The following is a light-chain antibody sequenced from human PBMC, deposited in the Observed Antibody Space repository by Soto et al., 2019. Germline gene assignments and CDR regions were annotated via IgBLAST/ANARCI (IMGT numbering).Light chain of an antibody. CDR3: QQYKSYPYT. CDR2: QAS. J-gene: IGKJ2*01. CDR1: QSISSW. Sequence: DIQMTQSPSTLSASVGDRVTITCRASQSISSWLAWYQQKPGKAPKLLIYQASSLETGVPSTFSGSASGTDFTLTISSLQPDDFATYFCQQYKSYPYTFGQETKVEIK. V-gene: IGKV1-5*03.